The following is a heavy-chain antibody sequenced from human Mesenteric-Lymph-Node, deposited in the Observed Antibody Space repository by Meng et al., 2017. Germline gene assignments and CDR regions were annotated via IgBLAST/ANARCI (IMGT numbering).Heavy chain of an antibody. Sequence: QVQLVESGGGLVKAGGFLRLSCAASGFTFSDYYMTWIRQPPGQGLEWLASVSPTSGSLYFADSVKGRFSISRDNAKNSVSLQMTRLRVEDTAVYYCARGGPSRVGDAGDYWGQGTLVTVSS. D-gene: IGHD1-26*01. CDR3: ARGGPSRVGDAGDY. J-gene: IGHJ4*02. CDR1: GFTFSDYY. V-gene: IGHV3-11*04. CDR2: VSPTSGSL.